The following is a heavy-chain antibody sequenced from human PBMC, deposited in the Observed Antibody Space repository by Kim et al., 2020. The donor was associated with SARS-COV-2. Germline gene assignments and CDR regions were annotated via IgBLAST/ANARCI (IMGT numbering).Heavy chain of an antibody. Sequence: ASVKVSCKASGYTFTSYGISWVRQAPGQGLEWMGWISAYNGNTNYAQKLQGRVTMTTDTSTSTAYMELRSLRSDDTAVYYCAREPSLWGGGFIAAADDYYYYGMDVWGQGTTVTVSS. J-gene: IGHJ6*02. CDR1: GYTFTSYG. CDR2: ISAYNGNT. D-gene: IGHD6-13*01. CDR3: AREPSLWGGGFIAAADDYYYYGMDV. V-gene: IGHV1-18*01.